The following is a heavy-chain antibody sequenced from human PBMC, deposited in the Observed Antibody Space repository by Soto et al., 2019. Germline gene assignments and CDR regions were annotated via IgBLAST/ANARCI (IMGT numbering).Heavy chain of an antibody. CDR3: ARDEAAYSSSPLDAFDI. Sequence: QVQLVQSGAEVKKPGASVKVSCKASGYTFTSYGISWVRQAPGQGLEWMGWISAYNGNTNYAQKLQGRVTMTTDTSTSTAYMELSSLRSEDTAVYYCARDEAAYSSSPLDAFDIWGQGTMVTVSS. CDR1: GYTFTSYG. D-gene: IGHD6-6*01. CDR2: ISAYNGNT. J-gene: IGHJ3*02. V-gene: IGHV1-18*01.